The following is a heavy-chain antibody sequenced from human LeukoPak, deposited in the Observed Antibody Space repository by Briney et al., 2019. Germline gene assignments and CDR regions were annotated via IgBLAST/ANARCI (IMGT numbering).Heavy chain of an antibody. D-gene: IGHD3-3*01. CDR1: GFTVSSNY. CDR2: IYSGGST. V-gene: IGHV3-53*01. CDR3: ASRITIFGVVTGV. J-gene: IGHJ6*04. Sequence: GGSLRLSCAASGFTVSSNYMSWVRQAPGKGLEWVSVIYSGGSTYYADSVKGRFTISRDNSKNTLYLQMNSLRAEDTAVYYCASRITIFGVVTGVWGKGTTVTVSS.